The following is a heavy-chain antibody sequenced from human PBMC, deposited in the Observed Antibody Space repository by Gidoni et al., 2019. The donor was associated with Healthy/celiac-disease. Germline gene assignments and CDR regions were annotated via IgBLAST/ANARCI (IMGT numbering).Heavy chain of an antibody. CDR1: GYSIGSGYY. CDR3: ARVGSSSFYWFDP. D-gene: IGHD6-13*01. CDR2: IYHSGST. V-gene: IGHV4-38-2*01. J-gene: IGHJ5*02. Sequence: QVQLQESGPGLAKPSETLSLTCAVSGYSIGSGYYWGWIRQPPGKGLEWIGGIYHSGSTYYNPSLKSRVTISVDTSKNQFSLKLSSVTAADTAVYYCARVGSSSFYWFDPWGQGTLVTVSS.